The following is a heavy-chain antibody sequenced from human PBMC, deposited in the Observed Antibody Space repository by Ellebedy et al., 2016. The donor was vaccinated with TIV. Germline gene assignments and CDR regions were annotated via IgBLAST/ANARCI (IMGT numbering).Heavy chain of an antibody. J-gene: IGHJ4*02. CDR3: ARVGGSGWYERYYFDY. Sequence: GESLKISCAASGFSFSSHWMHWVRQPPGKGLVWVSRINTDGTSTIYADSVKGRFTISRDNAKDSLYLQMNSLRAEDTAVYYCARVGGSGWYERYYFDYWGQGTLVTVSS. CDR1: GFSFSSHW. CDR2: INTDGTST. V-gene: IGHV3-74*01. D-gene: IGHD6-19*01.